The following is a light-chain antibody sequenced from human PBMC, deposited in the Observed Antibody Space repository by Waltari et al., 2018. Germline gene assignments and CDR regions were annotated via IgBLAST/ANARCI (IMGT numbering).Light chain of an antibody. CDR3: ETWDSNTQGV. J-gene: IGLJ3*02. Sequence: QPVLTHSSSASASLGTSVKLTCTLSSRHSSYIIAWHQQQPGKAPRYLMKVEGSGRNNKGSGLPDRFSGPSSGADRYLTISNHQSEEGADYCCETWDSNTQGVFGGGTKLTVL. V-gene: IGLV4-60*03. CDR2: VEGSGRN. CDR1: SRHSSYI.